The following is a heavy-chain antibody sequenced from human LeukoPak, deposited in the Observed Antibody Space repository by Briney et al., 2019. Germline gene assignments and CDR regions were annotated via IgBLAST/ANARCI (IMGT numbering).Heavy chain of an antibody. J-gene: IGHJ3*02. CDR1: GYIFANNW. D-gene: IGHD2-15*01. CDR2: IYPGDSDT. Sequence: GESLKISCKGSGYIFANNWIGWVRQRPGKGLEWMGIIYPGDSDTRYSPSFQGQVTMSADKSISTAYLQWSSLKASDTAMYYCARRVVALADAFDIWGQGTMVTVSS. V-gene: IGHV5-51*01. CDR3: ARRVVALADAFDI.